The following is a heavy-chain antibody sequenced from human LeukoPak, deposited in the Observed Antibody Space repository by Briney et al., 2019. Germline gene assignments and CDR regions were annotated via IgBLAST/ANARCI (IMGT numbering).Heavy chain of an antibody. CDR2: IYSSGTT. V-gene: IGHV4-4*07. CDR1: GGSINTFY. Sequence: SETLSLTCTVSGGSINTFYWSWIRQSAGRGLEWIGCIYSSGTTRYNPSHQSRVTMSVDMSRNQFSLTLTSVTAADTAVYYCARDYYDADGLDVFEIWGQGTLVTVSS. D-gene: IGHD3-22*01. J-gene: IGHJ3*02. CDR3: ARDYYDADGLDVFEI.